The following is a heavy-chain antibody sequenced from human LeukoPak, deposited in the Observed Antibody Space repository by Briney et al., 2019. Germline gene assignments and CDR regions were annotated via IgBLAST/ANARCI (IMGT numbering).Heavy chain of an antibody. CDR1: GASISNYY. D-gene: IGHD1-26*01. Sequence: SETLSHTCTVSGASISNYYWSWIRQPPGKGLEYIGYVYYSGSTNYNPSLKSRVTISVDTSKNQFSLNLTSAAAADTAVYYCARFSPEGARDYWGQGTLVTVSS. CDR2: VYYSGST. CDR3: ARFSPEGARDY. V-gene: IGHV4-59*01. J-gene: IGHJ4*02.